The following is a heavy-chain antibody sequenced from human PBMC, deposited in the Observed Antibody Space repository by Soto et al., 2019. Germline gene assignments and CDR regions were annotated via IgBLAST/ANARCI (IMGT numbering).Heavy chain of an antibody. CDR1: GFTFSNAW. J-gene: IGHJ6*02. Sequence: GGSLRLSCAASGFTFSNAWMNWVRQAPGKGLEWVGRIKSKTDGGTTDYAAPVKGRFTISRDDSKNTLYLQMNSLKTEDTAVYYCVSGWYVGYYYYGMDVWGQGTTVTVSS. V-gene: IGHV3-15*07. CDR2: IKSKTDGGTT. D-gene: IGHD6-19*01. CDR3: VSGWYVGYYYYGMDV.